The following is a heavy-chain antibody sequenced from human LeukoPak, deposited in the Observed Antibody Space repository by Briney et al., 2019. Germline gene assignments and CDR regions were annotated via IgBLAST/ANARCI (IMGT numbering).Heavy chain of an antibody. CDR1: GGTFSSYA. V-gene: IGHV1-69*05. D-gene: IGHD3-3*01. CDR3: ARDRGGYYDFWSGYLSFDY. CDR2: IIPIFGTA. Sequence: GASVKVSCKASGGTFSSYAISWVRQAPGQGLEWMGRIIPIFGTANYAQKFQGRVTITTDESTSTAYMELSSLRSEDTAVYYRARDRGGYYDFWSGYLSFDYWGQGTLVTASS. J-gene: IGHJ4*02.